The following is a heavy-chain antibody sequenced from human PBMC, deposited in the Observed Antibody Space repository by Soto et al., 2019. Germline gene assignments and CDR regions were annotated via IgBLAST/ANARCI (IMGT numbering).Heavy chain of an antibody. CDR1: GYTFTSYA. D-gene: IGHD3-3*01. CDR2: INAGNGNT. Sequence: ASVKVSCKASGYTFTSYAMHWVRQAPGQRLEWKGWINAGNGNTKYSQKFQDRVTITRDTSASTAYMELSSLRSEDTAVYYCARVGGITIFGVVSSDAFDIWGQGTMVTVSS. J-gene: IGHJ3*02. V-gene: IGHV1-3*01. CDR3: ARVGGITIFGVVSSDAFDI.